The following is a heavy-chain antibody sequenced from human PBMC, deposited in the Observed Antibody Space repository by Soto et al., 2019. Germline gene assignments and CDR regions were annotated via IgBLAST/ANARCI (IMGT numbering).Heavy chain of an antibody. D-gene: IGHD5-12*01. CDR3: AKDRGGAGHSGYGAHFYYFYAVDV. J-gene: IGHJ6*02. Sequence: ASVKVSCKASGYTLTGYYMRWVRQAPGQGIEWMGWINPTSGDTNYAQKFQGRVTVTRDTSINTAYMELSRLRTDDTGVYYCAKDRGGAGHSGYGAHFYYFYAVDVLVQGNTVTVSS. V-gene: IGHV1-2*02. CDR1: GYTLTGYY. CDR2: INPTSGDT.